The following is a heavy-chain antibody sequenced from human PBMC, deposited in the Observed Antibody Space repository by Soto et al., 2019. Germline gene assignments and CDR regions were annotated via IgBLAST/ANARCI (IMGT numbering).Heavy chain of an antibody. V-gene: IGHV1-3*01. J-gene: IGHJ6*03. CDR3: ARGRIAARGSYYYYMDV. D-gene: IGHD6-6*01. CDR2: INAGNGNT. Sequence: VASVKVSCKASGYTFTSYAMHWVRQAPGQRLEWMGWINAGNGNTKYSQKFQGRVTITRDTSASTAYMELSSLRSEDTAVYYCARGRIAARGSYYYYMDVWGKGTTVTVSS. CDR1: GYTFTSYA.